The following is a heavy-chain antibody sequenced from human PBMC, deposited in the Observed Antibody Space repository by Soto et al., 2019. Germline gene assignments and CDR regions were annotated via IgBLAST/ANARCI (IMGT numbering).Heavy chain of an antibody. D-gene: IGHD2-15*01. J-gene: IGHJ6*01. CDR3: ARDRACSGGSCSSYYGMDV. CDR2: INPNSGGT. CDR1: GYPFTGYY. Sequence: GSGKVSCKSCGYPFTGYYMHWVRQAPGQGLEWIGWINPNSGGTNYAHKFQGRVTMTRYTSISTAYMELSRLRSDDTAVYYCARDRACSGGSCSSYYGMDVWGQGTTVTVSS. V-gene: IGHV1-2*07.